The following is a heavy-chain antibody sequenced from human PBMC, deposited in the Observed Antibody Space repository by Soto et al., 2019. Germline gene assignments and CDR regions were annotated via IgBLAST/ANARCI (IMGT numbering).Heavy chain of an antibody. J-gene: IGHJ6*02. CDR3: AKDRRSSPYGMDV. CDR2: ISYDGSNK. V-gene: IGHV3-30*18. Sequence: QVQLVESGGGVVQPGRSLRLSCAASGFTFSSYGMHWVRQAPGKGLEWVAVISYDGSNKYYADSVKCRFTISRDNSKNTLYLQMNSLRAEDTAVYYCAKDRRSSPYGMDVWGQGSTVTVSS. CDR1: GFTFSSYG. D-gene: IGHD2-15*01.